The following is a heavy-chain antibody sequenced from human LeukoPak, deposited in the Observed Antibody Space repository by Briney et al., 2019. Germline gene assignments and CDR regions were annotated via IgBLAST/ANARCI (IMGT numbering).Heavy chain of an antibody. D-gene: IGHD1-26*01. Sequence: PGGSLRLSCAASGFSFSNYAMHWVRQAPGKGPEYVSAINSNGGSTYYADSVKGRFTISRDNAKNSLYLQMNSLRAEDTAVYYCARAGSGRSPDWFDPWGQGALVTVSS. CDR3: ARAGSGRSPDWFDP. V-gene: IGHV3-64*04. J-gene: IGHJ5*02. CDR2: INSNGGST. CDR1: GFSFSNYA.